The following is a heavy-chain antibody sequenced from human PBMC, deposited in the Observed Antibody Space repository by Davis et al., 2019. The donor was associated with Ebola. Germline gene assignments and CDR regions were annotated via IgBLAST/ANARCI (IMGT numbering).Heavy chain of an antibody. J-gene: IGHJ5*02. CDR2: IIPILGIA. CDR3: ARGQQWLWFDP. V-gene: IGHV1-69*02. CDR1: GGTFSSYT. D-gene: IGHD6-19*01. Sequence: SVKVSCKASGGTFSSYTISWVRQAPGQGLEWMGRIIPILGIANYAQKFQGRVTITRDTSASTAYMELSSLRSEDTAVYYCARGQQWLWFDPWGQGTLVTVSS.